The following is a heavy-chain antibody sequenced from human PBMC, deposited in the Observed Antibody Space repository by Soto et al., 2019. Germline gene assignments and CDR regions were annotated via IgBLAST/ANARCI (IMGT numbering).Heavy chain of an antibody. CDR2: IYDGGTT. CDR3: SRTANVGYYHY. J-gene: IGHJ4*02. D-gene: IGHD3-3*01. V-gene: IGHV4-38-2*01. Sequence: KSSETLSLTCAVSGGSISSNYWWAWSRQSGGGGVWWVGSIYDGGTTCYSPSLEGRVIISVDTSKSRVALRLTSVTAADSAFYYCSRTANVGYYHYCGQGTLVTVSS. CDR1: GGSISSNYW.